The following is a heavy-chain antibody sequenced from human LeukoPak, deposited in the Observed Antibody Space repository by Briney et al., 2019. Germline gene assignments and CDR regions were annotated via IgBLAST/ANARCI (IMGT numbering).Heavy chain of an antibody. V-gene: IGHV1-69*06. Sequence: AASLTLSCTASGGTFSSYAISWVRQAPGQGLEWMGGIIPNFGTANYAQKFQGRVTITADKSTSTAYMELSSLRSEDTAVYYCAPRGEAYCSGGSCPPYYYYGMDVWGKGTTVTVSS. J-gene: IGHJ6*04. CDR2: IIPNFGTA. CDR1: GGTFSSYA. CDR3: APRGEAYCSGGSCPPYYYYGMDV. D-gene: IGHD2-15*01.